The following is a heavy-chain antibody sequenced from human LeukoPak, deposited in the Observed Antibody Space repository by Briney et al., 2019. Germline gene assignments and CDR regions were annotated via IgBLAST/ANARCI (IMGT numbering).Heavy chain of an antibody. D-gene: IGHD1-26*01. CDR2: INWDGGRT. V-gene: IGHV3-20*04. CDR3: AKVLLGSSSPLYYYYYGMDV. CDR1: GFTFDDYG. J-gene: IGHJ6*02. Sequence: PGGSLRLSCAASGFTFDDYGMSWVRHAPGKGLEWVSGINWDGGRTGYADSVKGRFTISRDNSKNTLYLQMNSLRAEDTAVYYCAKVLLGSSSPLYYYYYGMDVWGQGTTVTVSS.